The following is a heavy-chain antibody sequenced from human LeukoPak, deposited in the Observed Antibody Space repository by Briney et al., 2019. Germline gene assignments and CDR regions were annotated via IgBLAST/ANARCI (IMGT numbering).Heavy chain of an antibody. D-gene: IGHD3-22*01. CDR3: ASSITMIVVASPNY. Sequence: SGGSLRLSCAASGFTFSSYSMNWVRQAPGKGLEWVSSISSSSSYIYYADSVKGRFTISRDNAKNSLYLQMNSLRAEDTAVYYCASSITMIVVASPNYWGQGTLVTVSS. J-gene: IGHJ4*02. CDR2: ISSSSSYI. V-gene: IGHV3-21*01. CDR1: GFTFSSYS.